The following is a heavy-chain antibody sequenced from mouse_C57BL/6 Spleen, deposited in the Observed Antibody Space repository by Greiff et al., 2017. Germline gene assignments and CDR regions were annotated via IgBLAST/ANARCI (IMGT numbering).Heavy chain of an antibody. CDR2: ISSGGSYT. J-gene: IGHJ2*01. CDR1: GFTFSSYG. D-gene: IGHD2-5*01. V-gene: IGHV5-6*01. CDR3: AGYYSNYFDY. Sequence: VQLKESGGDLVKPGGSLKLSCAASGFTFSSYGMSWVRQTPDKRLEWVATISSGGSYTYYPDSVKGRFTISRDNAKNTLYLQMSSLKSEDTAMYYCAGYYSNYFDYWGQGTTLTVSS.